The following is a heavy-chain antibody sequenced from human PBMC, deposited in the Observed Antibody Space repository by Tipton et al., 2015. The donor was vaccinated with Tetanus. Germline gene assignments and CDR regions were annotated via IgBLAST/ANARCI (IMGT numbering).Heavy chain of an antibody. J-gene: IGHJ4*02. CDR1: GGSFSGYY. D-gene: IGHD1-26*01. CDR2: INHSGST. Sequence: LRLSCAVYGGSFSGYYWSWIRQPPGKGLEWIGEINHSGSTNYNPSLKSRFTISVDTSKDHFSLKLGSVTAADTAVYYCARGGGSYDYWGQGTLVTVSS. V-gene: IGHV4-34*01. CDR3: ARGGGSYDY.